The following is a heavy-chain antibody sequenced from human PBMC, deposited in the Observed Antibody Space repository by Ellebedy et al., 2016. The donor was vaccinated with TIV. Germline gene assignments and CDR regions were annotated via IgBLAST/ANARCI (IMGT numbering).Heavy chain of an antibody. D-gene: IGHD2-21*01. Sequence: AASVKVSCKASGYTFSSYGISWVRQAPGQGLEWKGWISAYNGNTNYAQKLQGRVTMTTDTSTSTAYMEMRSLRSDDTAVYYCARAIQTPTGGCYGMDVWGKGTTVTVSS. CDR3: ARAIQTPTGGCYGMDV. CDR1: GYTFSSYG. CDR2: ISAYNGNT. V-gene: IGHV1-18*01. J-gene: IGHJ6*04.